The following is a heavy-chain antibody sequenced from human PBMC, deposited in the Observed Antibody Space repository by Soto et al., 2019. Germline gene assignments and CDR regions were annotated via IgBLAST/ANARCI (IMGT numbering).Heavy chain of an antibody. V-gene: IGHV4-30-2*01. CDR3: ARVVGIAVAGTRNWFDP. CDR1: GGSISSGGYS. CDR2: IYHSGST. Sequence: QLQLQESGSGLVKPSQTLSLTCAVSGGSISSGGYSWSWIRQPPGKGLEWIGYIYHSGSTYYNPSLKSRVTMSVDRSKNQFSLKLSSVTAADTAVYYCARVVGIAVAGTRNWFDPWGQGTLVTVSS. J-gene: IGHJ5*02. D-gene: IGHD6-19*01.